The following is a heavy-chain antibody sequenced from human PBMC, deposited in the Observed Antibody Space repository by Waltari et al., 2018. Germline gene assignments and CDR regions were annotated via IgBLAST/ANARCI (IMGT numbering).Heavy chain of an antibody. V-gene: IGHV3-23*01. Sequence: EVQLLESGGGLVQPGGSLRLSCAASGFTFSSYAMSWVRQAPGQGLEWVSAISVSGGSTYYADSVKGRFTISRENFKNTLYLQMNSLRAEDTAGYYCAKELFSYGGNPPERVHGMDVWGQGTTVTVSS. CDR2: ISVSGGST. CDR1: GFTFSSYA. CDR3: AKELFSYGGNPPERVHGMDV. J-gene: IGHJ6*02. D-gene: IGHD4-17*01.